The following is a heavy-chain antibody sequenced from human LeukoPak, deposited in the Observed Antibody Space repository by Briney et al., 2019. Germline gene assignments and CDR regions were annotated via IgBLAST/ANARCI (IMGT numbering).Heavy chain of an antibody. J-gene: IGHJ4*02. CDR1: GGTFSSYA. CDR3: AMCGGDCYLGFDY. Sequence: ASVKVSCKASGGTFSSYAISWVRQAPGQGREWMGGIIPIFVTANYAQKFQGRVTITTDESTSTAYMELSSLRSEDTAVYYCAMCGGDCYLGFDYWGQGTLVTVSS. V-gene: IGHV1-69*05. CDR2: IIPIFVTA. D-gene: IGHD2-21*02.